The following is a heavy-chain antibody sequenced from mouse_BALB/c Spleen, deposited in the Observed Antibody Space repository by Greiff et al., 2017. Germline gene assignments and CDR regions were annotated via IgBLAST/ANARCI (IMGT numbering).Heavy chain of an antibody. V-gene: IGHV1-4*01. D-gene: IGHD1-1*01. CDR1: GYTFTSYT. Sequence: QVQLQQSGAELARPGASVKMSCKASGYTFTSYTMHWVKQRPGQGLEWIGYINPSSGYTNYNQKFKDKATLTADKSSSTAYMQLSSLTSEDSAVCYCARSHYYGSSYEIYYAMDYWGQGTSVTVSS. J-gene: IGHJ4*01. CDR3: ARSHYYGSSYEIYYAMDY. CDR2: INPSSGYT.